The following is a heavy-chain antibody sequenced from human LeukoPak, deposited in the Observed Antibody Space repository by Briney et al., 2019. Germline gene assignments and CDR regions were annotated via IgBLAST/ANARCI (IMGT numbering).Heavy chain of an antibody. CDR1: GHTFTSYY. J-gene: IGHJ6*02. Sequence: GASVKVSCKASGHTFTSYYMHWVRQAPGQGLEWMGIINPSGGSTSYTQKFQGRVTMTRDTSTSTVYMELSSLRSEDTAVYYCAREGFPPKISDFWSGLGPYYYYGMDVWGQGTTVTVSS. D-gene: IGHD3-3*01. CDR3: AREGFPPKISDFWSGLGPYYYYGMDV. V-gene: IGHV1-46*01. CDR2: INPSGGST.